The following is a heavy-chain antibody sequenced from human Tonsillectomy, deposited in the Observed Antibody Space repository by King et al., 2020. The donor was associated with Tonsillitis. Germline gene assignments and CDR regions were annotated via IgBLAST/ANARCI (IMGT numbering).Heavy chain of an antibody. CDR3: ARGSDSLTGFYNVEARGRFDP. D-gene: IGHD3-9*01. V-gene: IGHV3-74*01. J-gene: IGHJ5*02. CDR1: GFTFSNYW. Sequence: VQLVESGGGLVQPGGSLRLSCAASGFTFSNYWMHWVRQAPGKGLVWVSRINSDGSSTSYADSVKGRFTISRDNAKNTLSLQMNSLGAEDTAVYYCARGSDSLTGFYNVEARGRFDPWGQGTLVTVSS. CDR2: INSDGSST.